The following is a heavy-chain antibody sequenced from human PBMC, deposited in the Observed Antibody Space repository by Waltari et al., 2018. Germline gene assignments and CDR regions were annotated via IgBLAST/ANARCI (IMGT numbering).Heavy chain of an antibody. J-gene: IGHJ6*02. CDR2: IDPIPGTA. V-gene: IGHV1-69*04. CDR1: GGTFRTYV. CDR3: ARILMVVGDSSGMDA. D-gene: IGHD2-15*01. Sequence: QVQLAQSGAEVKKPGSSVKVPCRASGGTFRTYVIVWVRQVAGHGLEWVGKIDPIPGTAKYSQTFQGRVTLSADTSTNTAYMELNSLTSEDTAEYYCARILMVVGDSSGMDAWGQGTAVTVAS.